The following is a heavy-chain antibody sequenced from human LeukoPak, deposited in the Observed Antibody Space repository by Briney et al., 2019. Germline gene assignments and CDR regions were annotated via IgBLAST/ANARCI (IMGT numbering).Heavy chain of an antibody. CDR2: IYYSGST. V-gene: IGHV4-59*12. J-gene: IGHJ6*03. CDR3: ARTTGWRWLQHGPRADYYYYYMDV. D-gene: IGHD5-24*01. CDR1: GGSISSYY. Sequence: PSETLSLTCTVSGGSISSYYWSWIRQPPGKGLEWIGYIYYSGSTNYNPSLKSRVTISVDTSKNQFSLKLSSVTAADTAVYYCARTTGWRWLQHGPRADYYYYYMDVWGKGTTVTVSS.